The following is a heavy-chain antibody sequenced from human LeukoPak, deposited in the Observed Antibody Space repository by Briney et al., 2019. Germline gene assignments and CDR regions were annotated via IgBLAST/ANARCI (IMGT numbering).Heavy chain of an antibody. Sequence: GGSLRLSCAASGFTFSSYWMHWVRQAPGKGLEWVSVIYSGGSTYYADSVKGRFTISRDNAKNSLYLQMNSLRAEDTAVYYCARLLVYNSGGEAFDFWGPGTLVTVSS. CDR3: ARLLVYNSGGEAFDF. V-gene: IGHV3-66*04. CDR1: GFTFSSYW. J-gene: IGHJ4*02. CDR2: IYSGGST. D-gene: IGHD3-10*01.